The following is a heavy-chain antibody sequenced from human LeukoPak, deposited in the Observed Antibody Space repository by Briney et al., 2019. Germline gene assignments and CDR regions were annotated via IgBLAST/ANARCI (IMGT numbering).Heavy chain of an antibody. CDR1: GFTFSSHG. V-gene: IGHV3-23*01. CDR2: ISIGGDTT. J-gene: IGHJ4*02. CDR3: AKEIRPNDC. D-gene: IGHD4-17*01. Sequence: PGGSLRLSCAASGFTFSSHGMCWVRQAPGRGLEWVSSISIGGDTTYSDSVKGRFTISRDNSKNTLYLQLDSLRAEDTAIYYCAKEIRPNDCWGQGNLVTVSS.